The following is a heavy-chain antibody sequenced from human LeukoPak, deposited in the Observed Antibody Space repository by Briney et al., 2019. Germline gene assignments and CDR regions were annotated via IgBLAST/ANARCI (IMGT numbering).Heavy chain of an antibody. CDR1: GLTFSSYA. CDR3: AKDGTHTNSYYDY. D-gene: IGHD2-2*01. Sequence: GGSLRLSCAASGLTFSSYAMTWVRQAPGKGLEWVSAISSSGDSTYYADSVKGRFSITRDNSKNTLYLQMNSLRVEDTAVYYCAKDGTHTNSYYDYWGQGTLVTVSS. CDR2: ISSSGDST. J-gene: IGHJ4*02. V-gene: IGHV3-23*01.